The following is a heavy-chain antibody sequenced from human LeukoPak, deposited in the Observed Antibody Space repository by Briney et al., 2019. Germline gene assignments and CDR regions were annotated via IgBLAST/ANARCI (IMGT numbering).Heavy chain of an antibody. Sequence: PGGSLRLSCAASGFTFSSYSMNWVRQAPGKGLEWVSSISSSSSYIYYADSVKGRFTISRDNAKNSLYLQMNSLRAEDTAVYYCARDLYSYGLRAAGLFGYWGQGTLVTVSS. D-gene: IGHD5-18*01. CDR1: GFTFSSYS. J-gene: IGHJ4*02. CDR3: ARDLYSYGLRAAGLFGY. CDR2: ISSSSSYI. V-gene: IGHV3-21*01.